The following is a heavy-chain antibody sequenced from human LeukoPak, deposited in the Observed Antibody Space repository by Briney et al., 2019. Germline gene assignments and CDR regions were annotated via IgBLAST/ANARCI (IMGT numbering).Heavy chain of an antibody. CDR3: AKGNRLDYFDY. CDR1: GFTFSSYA. CDR2: ISGSGGST. Sequence: GGSLRLYCAASGFTFSSYAMSWVRQAPGEGLEWGSAISGSGGSTYYADSVKGRFTSSRDNSKNTLYLQMNSLRAEDTALYSFAKGNRLDYFDYWGQGTLVTVSS. V-gene: IGHV3-23*01. J-gene: IGHJ4*02.